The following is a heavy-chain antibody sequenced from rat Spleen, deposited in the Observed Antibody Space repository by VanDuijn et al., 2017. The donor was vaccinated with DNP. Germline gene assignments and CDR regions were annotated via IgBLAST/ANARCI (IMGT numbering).Heavy chain of an antibody. V-gene: IGHV2S8*01. CDR3: TRSGNNLDY. CDR1: GLSLTTNG. CDR2: ISSGGKT. J-gene: IGHJ2*01. Sequence: QVQLKESGPGLVQPSQTLSLTCTVSGLSLTTNGVSWVRQPPGKGLEWIAAISSGGKTYYNSALKSRLSISRDTSKSQVFLKMNSLQTEDTAIYFCTRSGNNLDYWGQGVMVTVSS. D-gene: IGHD1-10*01.